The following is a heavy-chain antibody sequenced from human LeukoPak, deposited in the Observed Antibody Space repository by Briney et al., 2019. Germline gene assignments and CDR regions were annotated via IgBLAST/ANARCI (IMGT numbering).Heavy chain of an antibody. V-gene: IGHV3-23*01. CDR2: ISGSGGST. CDR1: GFTFSSYA. CDR3: AKVTTGEPRRKWSCDY. J-gene: IGHJ4*02. D-gene: IGHD7-27*01. Sequence: GGSLRLSCAASGFTFSSYAMSWVRQAPGKGLEWVSAISGSGGSTYYADSVKGRFTISRDNSKNTLYLQMNSLRAEDTAVYYCAKVTTGEPRRKWSCDYWGQGTLVTVSS.